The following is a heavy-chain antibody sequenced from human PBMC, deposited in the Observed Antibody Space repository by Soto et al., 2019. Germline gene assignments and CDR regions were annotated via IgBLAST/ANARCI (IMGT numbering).Heavy chain of an antibody. V-gene: IGHV1-18*01. CDR3: ARDRDSSYSSGPAY. Sequence: GASVKVSCKASGYTFPSYGISWVRQAPGQGLEWMGWISAYNGNTNYAQKFQGRVTMTTDTPTSTVYMELRSLRSDDTAVYFCARDRDSSYSSGPAYWGQGALVTASS. D-gene: IGHD6-19*01. CDR2: ISAYNGNT. J-gene: IGHJ4*02. CDR1: GYTFPSYG.